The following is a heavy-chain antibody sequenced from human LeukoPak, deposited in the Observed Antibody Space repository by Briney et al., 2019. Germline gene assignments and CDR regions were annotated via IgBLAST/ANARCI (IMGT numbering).Heavy chain of an antibody. J-gene: IGHJ6*03. CDR1: AGTFSRYA. Sequence: SVKVSCKASAGTFSRYAISWVRQAPGQGLEWMGGIIPVLGTTNYAQTFQNKVTITADESTSTTYMELSSLTSEDTAVYYCATSGGDYYYYSLDVWGKGTPVTISS. CDR2: IIPVLGTT. V-gene: IGHV1-69*01. D-gene: IGHD3-10*01. CDR3: ATSGGDYYYYSLDV.